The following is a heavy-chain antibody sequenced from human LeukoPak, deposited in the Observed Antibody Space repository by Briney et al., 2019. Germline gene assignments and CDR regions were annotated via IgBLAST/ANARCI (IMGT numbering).Heavy chain of an antibody. CDR3: AKGPTYDSLPYYFDY. V-gene: IGHV3-74*01. CDR2: INSDGSGT. CDR1: GFTFSSYW. D-gene: IGHD3-22*01. J-gene: IGHJ4*02. Sequence: GGSLRLSCAASGFTFSSYWMHWVRRAPGQGLVWVSRINSDGSGTSYADSVKGRFTISRDNSNNTLYLQMSSLRAEDTAIYYCAKGPTYDSLPYYFDYWGQGTLVTVSS.